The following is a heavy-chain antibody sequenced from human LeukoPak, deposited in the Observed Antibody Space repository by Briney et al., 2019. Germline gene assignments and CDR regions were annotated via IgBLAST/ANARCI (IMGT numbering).Heavy chain of an antibody. Sequence: PSETLSLTCTVSGGSISNHYWSWIRQPPGKGLEWIGYIHYGGNTNYNPSLKSRVTISVDTSKNQFSLKLSSVTAADTAVYYCARGGRLGEWLLSPTLYYYYYGMDVWGQGTTVTVSS. CDR1: GGSISNHY. D-gene: IGHD3-3*01. CDR2: IHYGGNT. V-gene: IGHV4-59*08. CDR3: ARGGRLGEWLLSPTLYYYYYGMDV. J-gene: IGHJ6*02.